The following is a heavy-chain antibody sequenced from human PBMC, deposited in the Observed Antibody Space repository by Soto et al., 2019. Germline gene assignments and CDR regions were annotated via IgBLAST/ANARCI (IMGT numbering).Heavy chain of an antibody. Sequence: QAHLQQWGAGLVRPSETLSLTCAVYGESVSDSYWTWIRRSPGRGLEWLGEINPSKGATYNPSLKILVSISLDTSKRQLSLKLFSATAADTAVYYCARGVMEGAFKGGRRSYYWFLDLWGRGTLVAVSS. V-gene: IGHV4-34*01. CDR2: INPSKGA. D-gene: IGHD3-16*01. CDR3: ARGVMEGAFKGGRRSYYWFLDL. CDR1: GESVSDSY. J-gene: IGHJ2*01.